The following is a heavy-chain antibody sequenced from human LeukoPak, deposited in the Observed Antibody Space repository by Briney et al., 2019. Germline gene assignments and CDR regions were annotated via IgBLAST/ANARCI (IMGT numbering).Heavy chain of an antibody. CDR1: GFTFDDYG. D-gene: IGHD3-10*02. CDR2: INWNGDRT. J-gene: IGHJ4*02. V-gene: IGHV3-20*04. CDR3: ARGTMFPYYFDY. Sequence: GGSLRLSCAASGFTFDDYGMTWVRQAPGKGLEWVSGINWNGDRTGYADSVKGRFTISRDNTKNSLYLQMNSLRAEDTAVYYCARGTMFPYYFDYWGQGTLVTVSS.